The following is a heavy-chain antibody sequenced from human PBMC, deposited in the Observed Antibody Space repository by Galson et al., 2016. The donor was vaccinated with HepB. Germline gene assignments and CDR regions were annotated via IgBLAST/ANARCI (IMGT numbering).Heavy chain of an antibody. CDR1: GFTFMTYG. Sequence: SLRLSCAVSGFTFMTYGIHWVRQAPGKGLEWVAVMWNDGSYKYYADSVKGRFTISRDNSKNTLYLQMNSLRADDMAVYFCARDLSTSSSDAFDIWGQGTLVTVSS. V-gene: IGHV3-33*01. CDR2: MWNDGSYK. J-gene: IGHJ3*02. CDR3: ARDLSTSSSDAFDI. D-gene: IGHD6-6*01.